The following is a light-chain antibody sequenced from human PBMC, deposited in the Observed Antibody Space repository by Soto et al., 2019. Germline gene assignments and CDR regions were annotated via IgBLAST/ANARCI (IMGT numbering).Light chain of an antibody. J-gene: IGKJ1*01. CDR3: YQYGSTPPT. Sequence: DIVMTQTPLSLPVTPGEPACISCSSIQSLLDSDDGDTFLDWYLQKPGQSPQLLIYTVSYRASGVPDRFSGSGSGTDFTLTISRLEPEDFVVFYCYQYGSTPPTFGQGTKVDIK. CDR1: QSLLDSDDGDTF. V-gene: IGKV2-40*01. CDR2: TVS.